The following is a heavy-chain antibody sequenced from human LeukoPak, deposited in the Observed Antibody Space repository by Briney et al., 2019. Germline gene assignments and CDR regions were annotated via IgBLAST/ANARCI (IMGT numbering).Heavy chain of an antibody. V-gene: IGHV1-18*01. CDR2: ISAYNGNT. CDR1: GYTFTSYG. CDR3: ARDYYDSSGYYRVGFDY. J-gene: IGHJ4*02. Sequence: ASVKVSCRASGYTFTSYGISWVRQAPGQGLEWMGWISAYNGNTNYAQKLQGRVTMTTDTSTSTAYMELRSLRSDDTAVYYCARDYYDSSGYYRVGFDYWGQGTLVTVSS. D-gene: IGHD3-22*01.